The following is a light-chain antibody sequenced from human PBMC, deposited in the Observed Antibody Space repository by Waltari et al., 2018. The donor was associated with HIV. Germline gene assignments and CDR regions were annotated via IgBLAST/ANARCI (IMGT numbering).Light chain of an antibody. V-gene: IGKV4-1*01. Sequence: DIVMTQSPDSLTVSLGERATISCRSSRTVFYNSNTLNSLAWYQQKPRQSPKVLIYRASTRACGVSDRFTGSGSGTNFSLTISGLQADDLAVYYCQQYYTLPPTFGGGTKVEIK. J-gene: IGKJ4*01. CDR2: RAS. CDR1: RTVFYNSNTLNS. CDR3: QQYYTLPPT.